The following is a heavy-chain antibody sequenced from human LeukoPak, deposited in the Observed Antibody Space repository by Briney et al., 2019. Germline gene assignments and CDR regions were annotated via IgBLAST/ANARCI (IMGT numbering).Heavy chain of an antibody. J-gene: IGHJ4*02. D-gene: IGHD1-26*01. CDR1: GGSISSYY. Sequence: PSETLSLTCTVSGGSISSYYWSWIRQPPGKGLEWIGYIYYSGSTNYNPSLKSRVTISVDTSKNQFSLKLSSVTAADTAVYYCARGGSYHKYYFDYWGQGTLVTVSS. CDR3: ARGGSYHKYYFDY. V-gene: IGHV4-59*08. CDR2: IYYSGST.